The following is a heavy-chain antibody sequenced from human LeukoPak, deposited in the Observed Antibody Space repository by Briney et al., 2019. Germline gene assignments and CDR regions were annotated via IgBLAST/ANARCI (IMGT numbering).Heavy chain of an antibody. Sequence: ASVKVSCKASGYTFTSYYMHWVRQAPGQGLEWMGIINPSGGSTSYAQKFQGRVTITADESTSTAYMELSSLRSEDTAVYYCARDPPYGGYSLGYYYGLDVWGQGTTVTVSS. CDR3: ARDPPYGGYSLGYYYGLDV. CDR1: GYTFTSYY. J-gene: IGHJ6*02. D-gene: IGHD5-12*01. CDR2: INPSGGST. V-gene: IGHV1-46*01.